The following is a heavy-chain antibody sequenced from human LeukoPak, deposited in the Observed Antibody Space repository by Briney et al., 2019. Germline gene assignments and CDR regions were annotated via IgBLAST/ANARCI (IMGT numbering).Heavy chain of an antibody. CDR3: ARDWAGAPGWFDP. V-gene: IGHV1-2*02. D-gene: IGHD6-19*01. CDR1: GYTFTGYY. CDR2: INPNSGGT. J-gene: IGHJ5*02. Sequence: ASAKVSCKASGYTFTGYYMHWVRQAPGQGLEWMGWINPNSGGTNYAQKFQGRVTMTRDTSTSTAYMELSRLRSDDTAVYYCARDWAGAPGWFDPWGQGTLVTVSS.